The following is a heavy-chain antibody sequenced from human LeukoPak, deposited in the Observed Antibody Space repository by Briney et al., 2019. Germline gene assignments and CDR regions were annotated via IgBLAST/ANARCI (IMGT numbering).Heavy chain of an antibody. V-gene: IGHV1-18*04. CDR1: GYTFTSYG. D-gene: IGHD3-16*02. CDR2: ISAYNDNT. J-gene: IGHJ4*02. CDR3: ARAPPYDYVWGSYRYDFDY. Sequence: ASVKVSCKASGYTFTSYGISWVRQAPGQGLEWMGWISAYNDNTNYVQKLQGRVTMTTDTSTSTAYMELRSLRSDDTAAYYCARAPPYDYVWGSYRYDFDYWGQGTLVTVSS.